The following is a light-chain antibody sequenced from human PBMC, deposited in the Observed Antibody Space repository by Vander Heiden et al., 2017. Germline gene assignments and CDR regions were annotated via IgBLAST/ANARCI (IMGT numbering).Light chain of an antibody. J-gene: IGKJ3*01. V-gene: IGKV4-1*01. Sequence: DIVMTQSPDSLDVSLGERATINCKSSQSVLYSSNNKNYLAWYQQKPGQPPKLLIYWASTRESGVPDRFSGSGSGTDFTLTISSLQAEDVAVYYCQQYYSTPFTFGPGTKVYIK. CDR3: QQYYSTPFT. CDR2: WAS. CDR1: QSVLYSSNNKNY.